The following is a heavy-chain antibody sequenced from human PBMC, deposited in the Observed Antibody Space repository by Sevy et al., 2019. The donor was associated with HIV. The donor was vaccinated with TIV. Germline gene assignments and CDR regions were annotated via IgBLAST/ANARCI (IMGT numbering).Heavy chain of an antibody. CDR1: GFPFSSYA. Sequence: GGSLRLSCAASGFPFSSYAMSWVRQAPGRGLEWVSTLIGGGRRTYYADSVTGRFIISRDKSRNTLYLKMNSLRAEDTAIYYCAKRRVQSGLSGGGANYGMDVCGRGTTVTVSS. CDR2: LIGGGRRT. J-gene: IGHJ6*02. CDR3: AKRRVQSGLSGGGANYGMDV. D-gene: IGHD2-8*02. V-gene: IGHV3-23*01.